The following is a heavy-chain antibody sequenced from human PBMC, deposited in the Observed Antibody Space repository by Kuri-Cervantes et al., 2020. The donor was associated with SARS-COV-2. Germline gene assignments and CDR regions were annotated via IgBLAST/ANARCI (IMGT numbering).Heavy chain of an antibody. CDR3: AKVSTLFWFGEGTQNAFDV. V-gene: IGHV3-30*04. CDR2: ISYEGSIK. CDR1: GFSFNNFA. J-gene: IGHJ3*01. Sequence: GESLKISCAASGFSFNNFAMNWVRQAPGKGLEWVAVISYEGSIKKYADSVRGRFTVSRDHSRDTLFLQMDGLRPEDTAMYYCAKVSTLFWFGEGTQNAFDVWGQGTMVTVSS. D-gene: IGHD3-10*01.